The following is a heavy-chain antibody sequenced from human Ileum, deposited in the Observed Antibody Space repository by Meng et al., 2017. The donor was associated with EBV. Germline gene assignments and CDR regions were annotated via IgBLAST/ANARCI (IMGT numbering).Heavy chain of an antibody. D-gene: IGHD1-26*01. J-gene: IGHJ4*02. CDR3: ARAGNGGSYYFTY. CDR1: GYTFSNYG. CDR2: ISAYNGNT. Sequence: QIKLVKSGAEVKKPGDSVKVSCKASGYTFSNYGISWLRQAPGQGLEWMGWISAYNGNTNYAQNLQGRVTMTTDTSTGTAYMEVRSLRSDDTAVYYCARAGNGGSYYFTYWGQGTLVTVSS. V-gene: IGHV1-18*01.